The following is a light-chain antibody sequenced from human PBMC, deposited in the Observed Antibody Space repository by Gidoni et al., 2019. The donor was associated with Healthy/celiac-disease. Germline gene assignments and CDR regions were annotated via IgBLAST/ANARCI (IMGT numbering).Light chain of an antibody. CDR2: AES. J-gene: IGKJ1*01. Sequence: IQMTQSPSSLSASVGDRVTITCRESQSISSYLNWYQQKPGKAPKLLIYAESSLQSGVPSRFSGSGSGTDFTLTISSRQPEDFATYDCQQSYSTRWTFGQGTKVEIK. CDR3: QQSYSTRWT. CDR1: QSISSY. V-gene: IGKV1-39*01.